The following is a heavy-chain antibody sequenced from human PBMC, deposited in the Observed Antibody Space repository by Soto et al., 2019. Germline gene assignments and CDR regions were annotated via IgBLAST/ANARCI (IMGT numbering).Heavy chain of an antibody. V-gene: IGHV3-13*01. CDR3: ARVSGYDFGYYFDY. CDR1: GFTFSSYD. CDR2: IGTAGDT. D-gene: IGHD5-12*01. J-gene: IGHJ4*02. Sequence: GGSLRLSCAASGFTFSSYDMHWVRQATGKGLEWVSAIGTAGDTYYPGSVKGRFTISRENAKNSLYLQMNSLRAEDTAVYYCARVSGYDFGYYFDYWGQGTLVTVSS.